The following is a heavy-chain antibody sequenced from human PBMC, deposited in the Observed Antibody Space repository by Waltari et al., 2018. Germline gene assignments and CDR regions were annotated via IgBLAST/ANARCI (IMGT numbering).Heavy chain of an antibody. CDR1: GFTFSSYW. D-gene: IGHD3-3*01. CDR2: INQDGTEK. J-gene: IGHJ4*02. V-gene: IGHV3-7*01. CDR3: ARDEGGLEDYFDY. Sequence: EVQLVESGGGLVQPGGSLRLSCAASGFTFSSYWMSWVRQAPGKGLEWLANINQDGTEKDYVDSGKGRFTISRDNAKNSLYLQMNSLRGEDTAVYYCARDEGGLEDYFDYWGQGTLVTVSS.